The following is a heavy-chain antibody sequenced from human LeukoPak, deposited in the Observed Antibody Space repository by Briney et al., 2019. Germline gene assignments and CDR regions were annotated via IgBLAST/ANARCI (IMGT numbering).Heavy chain of an antibody. CDR1: GFTFSSDW. CDR2: INSDGSTT. J-gene: IGHJ4*02. Sequence: PGGSLRLSCAASGFTFSSDWMHWVRQAPGQGLVWVPRINSDGSTTNYVDPVKGRFTISRDNAKNTLYLQMNNLRAEDTAVYYCATDRVRGVIPLGYWGQGTLVTVSS. CDR3: ATDRVRGVIPLGY. V-gene: IGHV3-74*01. D-gene: IGHD3-10*01.